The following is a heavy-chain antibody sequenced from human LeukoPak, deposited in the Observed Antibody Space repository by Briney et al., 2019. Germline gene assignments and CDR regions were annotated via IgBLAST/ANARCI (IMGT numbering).Heavy chain of an antibody. CDR3: AGTPYDFWSGYRHNWFDP. Sequence: SETLSLTCTVSGGSISSYYWSWIRQPPGKGLEWIGYIYYSGSTNYNPSLKSRVTISVDTSKNQFSLKLSSVTAADTAVYYCAGTPYDFWSGYRHNWFDPWGQGTLVTVSS. V-gene: IGHV4-59*01. J-gene: IGHJ5*02. CDR1: GGSISSYY. D-gene: IGHD3-3*01. CDR2: IYYSGST.